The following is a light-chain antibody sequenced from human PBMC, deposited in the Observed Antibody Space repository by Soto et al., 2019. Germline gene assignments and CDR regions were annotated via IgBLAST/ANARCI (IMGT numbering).Light chain of an antibody. Sequence: QSALTQPASVSGSRGQSITISCTGTSSNIGSYNFVSWYRQYPGKAPELIIYEVSQRPSTFFNGFSGSKSGNTASLTVSGLQSDDEADYYCCSYAGNNTLVFGGGTKLTVL. V-gene: IGLV2-23*02. CDR2: EVS. CDR3: CSYAGNNTLV. J-gene: IGLJ3*02. CDR1: SSNIGSYNF.